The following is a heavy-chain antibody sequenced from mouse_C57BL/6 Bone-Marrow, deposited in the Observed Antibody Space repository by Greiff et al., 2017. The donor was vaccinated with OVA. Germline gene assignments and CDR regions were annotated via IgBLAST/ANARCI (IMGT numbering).Heavy chain of an antibody. CDR1: GYTFTSYW. CDR2: INPSSGYT. V-gene: IGHV1-7*01. CDR3: ARVGYYGDY. Sequence: QVQLQQSGAELAKPGASVKLSCKASGYTFTSYWMHWVKQRPGQGLEWIGYINPSSGYTKYNQKFKGKATLTADKSSSTAYMQLSSLTYEDSAVYYCARVGYYGDYWGQGTTLTVSS. D-gene: IGHD1-1*01. J-gene: IGHJ2*01.